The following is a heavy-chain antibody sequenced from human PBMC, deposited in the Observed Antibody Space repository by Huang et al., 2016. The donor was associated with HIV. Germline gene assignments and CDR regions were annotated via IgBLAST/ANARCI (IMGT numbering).Heavy chain of an antibody. V-gene: IGHV1-69*13. CDR1: GGPFRSYS. Sequence: QVQLLQSGAEVKKPGSSVKVSCKASGGPFRSYSIAWVRQAPGQGLEWLSSLMPVFDSPNYAQKLQGRVRVTADESTSTVYMELRDLRPDDTAVYFCERGSLEYSVSSSLDYWGQGTHVTVSS. J-gene: IGHJ4*02. D-gene: IGHD4-4*01. CDR2: LMPVFDSP. CDR3: ERGSLEYSVSSSLDY.